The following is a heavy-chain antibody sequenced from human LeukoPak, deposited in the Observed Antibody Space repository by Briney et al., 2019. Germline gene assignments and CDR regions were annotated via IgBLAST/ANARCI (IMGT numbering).Heavy chain of an antibody. D-gene: IGHD3-10*01. J-gene: IGHJ6*02. CDR1: GFIFSSYS. CDR3: AASYFGSGIYYYGMDV. CDR2: ISGSDGST. V-gene: IGHV3-23*01. Sequence: GGSLRLSCAASGFIFSSYSMNWVRQAPGKGLEWVSAISGSDGSTYSADSVKGRFFISRDNSKNTLYLQLNSLRAEDTAIYYCAASYFGSGIYYYGMDVWGQGTTVTVSS.